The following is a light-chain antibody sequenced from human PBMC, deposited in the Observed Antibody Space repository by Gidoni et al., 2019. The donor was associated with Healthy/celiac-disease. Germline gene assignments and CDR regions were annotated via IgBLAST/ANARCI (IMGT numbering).Light chain of an antibody. CDR1: QSVSSSY. J-gene: IGKJ1*01. Sequence: EIVFTQSPFTLSLSPGERATLSCRASQSVSSSYLAWYQQKPGQAPRLLIYGASSRATGIPDRFSGSGSGTDFTLTISRLEPEDFAGYYCQQYGSSPLWTFXXXTKVEIK. CDR2: GAS. CDR3: QQYGSSPLWT. V-gene: IGKV3-20*01.